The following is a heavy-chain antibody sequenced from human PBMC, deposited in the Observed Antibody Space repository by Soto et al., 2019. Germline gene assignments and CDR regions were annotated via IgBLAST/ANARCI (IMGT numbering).Heavy chain of an antibody. CDR2: FCCSCGST. D-gene: IGHD4-4*01. V-gene: IGHV3-23*01. J-gene: IGHJ4*02. CDR1: GFTFSSYA. CDR3: AKLTVPFDY. Sequence: GGSLRLSCAASGFTFSSYAMSWVRQAPGKGLEWVSAFCCSCGSTYYADSVKGRFTFSRDNSKNTLYLQMNSLRAEDTAVYYCAKLTVPFDYWGQGTLVTVSS.